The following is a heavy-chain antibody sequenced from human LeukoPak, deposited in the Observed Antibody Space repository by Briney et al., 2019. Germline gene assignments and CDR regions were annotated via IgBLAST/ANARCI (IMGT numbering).Heavy chain of an antibody. V-gene: IGHV4-59*08. J-gene: IGHJ4*02. D-gene: IGHD6-13*01. CDR2: IYYSGST. Sequence: SETLSLTCTVSAGSISSYYWSWIRHPPGKGLEWIGDIYYSGSTNYNPSLKSRVTISVDTSKNQFSLKLSSVTAADTAVYYCARREGIAAPFVYWGQGTLVTVSS. CDR1: AGSISSYY. CDR3: ARREGIAAPFVY.